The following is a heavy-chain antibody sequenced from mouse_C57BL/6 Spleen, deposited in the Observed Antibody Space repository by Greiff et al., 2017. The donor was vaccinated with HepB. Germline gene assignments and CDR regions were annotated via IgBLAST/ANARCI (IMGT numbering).Heavy chain of an antibody. J-gene: IGHJ2*01. CDR3: ARDLGTTVPGYFDY. V-gene: IGHV5-4*01. CDR1: GFTFSSYA. CDR2: ISDGGSYT. Sequence: EVMLVESGGGLVKPGGSLKLSCAASGFTFSSYAMSWVRQTPEKRLEWVATISDGGSYTYYPDNVKGRFTISRDNAKNNLYLQMSHLKSEDTAMYYCARDLGTTVPGYFDYWGQGTTLTVSS. D-gene: IGHD1-1*01.